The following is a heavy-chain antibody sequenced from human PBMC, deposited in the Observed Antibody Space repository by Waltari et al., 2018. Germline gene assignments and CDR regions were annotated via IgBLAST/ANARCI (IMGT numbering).Heavy chain of an antibody. Sequence: QLQLQESGPGLVKPSETLSLMCTVSGGSITSSSFHWTWIRQPPGKGLEGIGSVYYPGRSFYNPALKSRLTISSDTSGNQFSLQVRSVTAADTAVYYCARLASPEGLDVWGQGTTVTVSS. J-gene: IGHJ6*02. CDR3: ARLASPEGLDV. CDR1: GGSITSSSFH. CDR2: VYYPGRS. V-gene: IGHV4-39*01.